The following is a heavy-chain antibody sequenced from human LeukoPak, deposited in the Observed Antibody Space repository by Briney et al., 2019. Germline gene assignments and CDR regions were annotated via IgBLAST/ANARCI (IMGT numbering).Heavy chain of an antibody. V-gene: IGHV1-2*02. CDR2: INPKNGGT. D-gene: IGHD5-12*01. Sequence: ASVKVSCKSSGYTFTDYYMHWVRQAPGQGLEWMGWINPKNGGTKYAQNFQGRVIMTRDTSIRTAYMELTMTSDDTAVYYCVRSSGYDRFDYWGQGTLVTVSS. CDR1: GYTFTDYY. J-gene: IGHJ4*02. CDR3: VRSSGYDRFDY.